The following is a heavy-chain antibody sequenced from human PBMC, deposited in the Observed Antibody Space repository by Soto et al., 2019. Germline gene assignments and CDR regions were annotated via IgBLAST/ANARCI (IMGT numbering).Heavy chain of an antibody. Sequence: PSQTLSLTCAVSGDSGSSNRAAWNWIRQSPSRGLEWLGRTYYRSKWYNDYAVSVKSRITINPDTSKNQFSLQLNSVTPEDTAVYYCARGITMVRGVITAYYYYGMDVWGQGTTVTVSS. CDR2: TYYRSKWYN. D-gene: IGHD3-10*01. V-gene: IGHV6-1*01. J-gene: IGHJ6*02. CDR3: ARGITMVRGVITAYYYYGMDV. CDR1: GDSGSSNRAA.